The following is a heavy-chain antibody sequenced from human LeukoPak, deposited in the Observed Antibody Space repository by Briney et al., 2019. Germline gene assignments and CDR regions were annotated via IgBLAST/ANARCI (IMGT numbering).Heavy chain of an antibody. V-gene: IGHV3-30*03. CDR1: GFTFSSYG. Sequence: GRSLRLSCAASGFTFSSYGMHWVRQAPGKGLEWVAVISYDGSNKYYADSVKGLFTISRDNSKNTLYLQMNSLRAEDTAVYYCATGEVMGYWGQGTLVTVSS. J-gene: IGHJ4*02. D-gene: IGHD3-10*01. CDR2: ISYDGSNK. CDR3: ATGEVMGY.